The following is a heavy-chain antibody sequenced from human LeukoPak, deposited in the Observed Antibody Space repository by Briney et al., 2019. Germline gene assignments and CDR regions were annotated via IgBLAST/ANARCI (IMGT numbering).Heavy chain of an antibody. Sequence: PGGSLRLSCAASGFTFSSNWMHWVRQVPGRGLVWVSRINRDGNRTDYADSVKGRFTISRDNAKNTLYLQMNSLRAEDTAVYYCASEGGDYGDPWGQGTLVTVSS. CDR2: INRDGNRT. J-gene: IGHJ5*02. D-gene: IGHD4/OR15-4a*01. CDR1: GFTFSSNW. V-gene: IGHV3-74*01. CDR3: ASEGGDYGDP.